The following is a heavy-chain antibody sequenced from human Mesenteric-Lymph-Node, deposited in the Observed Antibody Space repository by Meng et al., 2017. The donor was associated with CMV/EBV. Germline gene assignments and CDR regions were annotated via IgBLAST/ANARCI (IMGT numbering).Heavy chain of an antibody. V-gene: IGHV3-48*04. D-gene: IGHD1-26*01. Sequence: GESLKISCAASGFSFRDYDMNWVRQAPGKGLDWVAHISFGGTTIYYADSVKGRFTISRDNTENSLFLQMNNLRVDDAAVYYCVPQVPFGGKPLDFWGQGTLVTVSS. CDR3: VPQVPFGGKPLDF. CDR2: ISFGGTTI. CDR1: GFSFRDYD. J-gene: IGHJ4*02.